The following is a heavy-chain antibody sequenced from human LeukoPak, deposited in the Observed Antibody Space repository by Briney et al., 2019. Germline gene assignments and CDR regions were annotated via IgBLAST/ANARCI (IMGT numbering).Heavy chain of an antibody. J-gene: IGHJ4*02. D-gene: IGHD3-3*01. V-gene: IGHV3-23*01. Sequence: GGSLRLSCAASGFTFSSYAMSWVRQAPGKGLEWVSAISGSGGSTYYADSVKGRFTISRDNSKNTLYLQMNSLRAEDTAVYYCATRLEWLLYPFYYFDYWGQGTLVTVSS. CDR2: ISGSGGST. CDR1: GFTFSSYA. CDR3: ATRLEWLLYPFYYFDY.